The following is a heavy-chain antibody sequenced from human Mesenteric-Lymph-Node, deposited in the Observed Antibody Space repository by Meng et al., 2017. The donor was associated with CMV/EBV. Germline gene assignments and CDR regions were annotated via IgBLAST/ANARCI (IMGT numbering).Heavy chain of an antibody. J-gene: IGHJ4*02. CDR1: GFTFGSYT. CDR3: AKSDSSGYYYIEY. D-gene: IGHD3-22*01. CDR2: IYSDDSRT. V-gene: IGHV3-23*03. Sequence: GESLKISCAASGFTFGSYTMNWVRQAPGKGLEWISNIYSDDSRTFYADSVKGRFTISRDNSKNTLYLQMNSLRVGDTAVYYCAKSDSSGYYYIEYWGQGTLVTVSS.